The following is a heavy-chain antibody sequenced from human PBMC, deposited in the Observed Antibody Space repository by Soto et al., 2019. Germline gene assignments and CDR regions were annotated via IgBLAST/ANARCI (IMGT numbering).Heavy chain of an antibody. V-gene: IGHV3-23*01. CDR1: GFTFSSYS. D-gene: IGHD1-1*01. Sequence: EVHLLESGGALVQRGGSLRLSCAASGFTFSSYSMSWVRQAPGKGLEWVSGISGFGGSTYYADSVKGRFTISRDNSKNDLYLQVKSLRSEDTAKVYCANSRSDDWNAGYAYDYWGQGTLVTVSS. CDR2: ISGFGGST. CDR3: ANSRSDDWNAGYAYDY. J-gene: IGHJ4*02.